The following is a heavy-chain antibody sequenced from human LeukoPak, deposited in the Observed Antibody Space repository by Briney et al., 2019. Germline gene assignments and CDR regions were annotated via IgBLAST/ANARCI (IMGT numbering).Heavy chain of an antibody. J-gene: IGHJ4*02. D-gene: IGHD3-3*01. V-gene: IGHV3-21*01. Sequence: PGGSLRLSCAASGFTFSSYSMNWVRQAPGKGLEWVSSISSSSSYIYYAGSVKGRFTISRDNAKNSLYLQMNSLRAEDTAVYYCARRSEGFYHFWSDYWGQGTLVTVSS. CDR2: ISSSSSYI. CDR1: GFTFSSYS. CDR3: ARRSEGFYHFWSDY.